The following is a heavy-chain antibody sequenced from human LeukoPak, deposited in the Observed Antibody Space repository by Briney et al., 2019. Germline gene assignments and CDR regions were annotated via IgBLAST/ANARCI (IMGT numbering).Heavy chain of an antibody. Sequence: GGSLRLSCAASGFTVSSNYMSWVRQAPGKGLEWVSIIYSGDSTSYADSVKGRFTISRDNSKNTLHLQMNSLRAEGTAVYYCARVDYGGIYYYYGMDVWGQGTTVTVSS. V-gene: IGHV3-53*01. J-gene: IGHJ6*02. D-gene: IGHD4-23*01. CDR2: IYSGDST. CDR3: ARVDYGGIYYYYGMDV. CDR1: GFTVSSNY.